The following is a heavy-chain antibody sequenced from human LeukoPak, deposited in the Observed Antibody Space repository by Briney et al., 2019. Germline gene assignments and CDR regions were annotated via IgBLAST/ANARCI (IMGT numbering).Heavy chain of an antibody. V-gene: IGHV3-9*01. D-gene: IGHD6-25*01. CDR2: ISWNSGSI. Sequence: GGSLRLSCAASGFTFADYAMNWVRQAPGKGLEWVSGISWNSGSIGYADSVKGRFTISRDNAKNSLYLQMNSLRAEDTALYYCAKVGSGGNWFDPWGQGTLVTVSS. CDR3: AKVGSGGNWFDP. J-gene: IGHJ5*02. CDR1: GFTFADYA.